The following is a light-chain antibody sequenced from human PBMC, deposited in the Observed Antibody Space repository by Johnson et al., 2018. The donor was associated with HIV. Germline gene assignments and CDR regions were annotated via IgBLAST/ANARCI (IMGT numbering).Light chain of an antibody. Sequence: QPVLTQPPSVSAAPGQMVTISCSGSSSNIGNNYVSWYQQLPGTAPKLLIYDNNKRPSGIPDRFSGSKSGTSATLGITGLQTGDEADYYCGTWDTSLSAGVSGPGTQVSVL. CDR3: GTWDTSLSAGV. CDR2: DNN. J-gene: IGLJ1*01. V-gene: IGLV1-51*01. CDR1: SSNIGNNY.